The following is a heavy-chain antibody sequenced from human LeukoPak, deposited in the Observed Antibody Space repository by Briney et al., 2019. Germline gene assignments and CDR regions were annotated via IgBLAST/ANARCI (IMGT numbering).Heavy chain of an antibody. V-gene: IGHV3-23*01. CDR3: AKARIWFGELRDAFDI. J-gene: IGHJ3*02. D-gene: IGHD3-10*01. CDR1: GFTFSSYG. Sequence: GGSLRLSCAASGFTFSSYGMSWVRQAPGKGLEWVSAISGSGGSTYYADSVKGRFTISRDNAKNSLYLQMNSLRAEDTAVYYCAKARIWFGELRDAFDIWGQGTMVTVSS. CDR2: ISGSGGST.